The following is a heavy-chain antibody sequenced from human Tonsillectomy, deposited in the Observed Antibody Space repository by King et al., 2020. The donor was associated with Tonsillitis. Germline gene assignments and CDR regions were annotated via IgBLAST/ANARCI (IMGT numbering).Heavy chain of an antibody. J-gene: IGHJ1*01. CDR2: IRGSGGST. D-gene: IGHD4-17*01. Sequence: VQLVESGGGLVQPGGSLRLSCAAYGFTFSSYAMSWVRQAPGKGLEWVSGIRGSGGSTHHADSVKGRFTISRDNSKNTLYLQMNSLRAEDTGVYYCAKDNMVTTLGYFQEWGQGTLVTVSS. CDR1: GFTFSSYA. V-gene: IGHV3-23*04. CDR3: AKDNMVTTLGYFQE.